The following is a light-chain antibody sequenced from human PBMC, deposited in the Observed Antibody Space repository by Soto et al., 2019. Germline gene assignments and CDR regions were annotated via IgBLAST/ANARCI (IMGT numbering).Light chain of an antibody. J-gene: IGLJ1*01. Sequence: QSALTQPASVSGSPGQTITMSCTGTSSDVGGYDYVSGYRQHPGEVPQVLIFEVSSRPAWRYNRFSASKSGNPASLTISGLQGEDEADYYCSSDATRSSYVFGTGTKLTVL. CDR1: SSDVGGYDY. CDR3: SSDATRSSYV. V-gene: IGLV2-14*01. CDR2: EVS.